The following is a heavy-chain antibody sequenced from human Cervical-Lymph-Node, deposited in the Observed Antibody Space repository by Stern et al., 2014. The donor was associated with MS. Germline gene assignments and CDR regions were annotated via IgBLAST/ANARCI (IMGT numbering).Heavy chain of an antibody. V-gene: IGHV3-11*01. D-gene: IGHD3-10*01. Sequence: DQLVESGGGLVKPGGSLRLSCAASGFIFSDYCMNWIRQAPGTGLEWLSYISSRDGTIHYADSVKGRFTISRDNAKKSLYLHMTSLRAEDTAVYYCARAGGSKDDFWGQGTLVTVSS. CDR3: ARAGGSKDDF. CDR1: GFIFSDYC. J-gene: IGHJ4*02. CDR2: ISSRDGTI.